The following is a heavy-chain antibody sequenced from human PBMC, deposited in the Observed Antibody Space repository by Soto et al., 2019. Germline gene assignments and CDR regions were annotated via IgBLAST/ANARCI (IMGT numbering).Heavy chain of an antibody. CDR1: GGSISSNSHY. CDR3: ARQLQEFFILLDAKDRFYYIMGV. Sequence: PSETLTLTCTVSGGSISSNSHYWGWVRQPPGRGLECIGNIYYSGSTYYNPSLKSRVTISRDTSKNQFSLKLSSVTAADTAVYYCARQLQEFFILLDAKDRFYYIMGVWGNGTGGAVSS. D-gene: IGHD2-15*01. CDR2: IYYSGST. V-gene: IGHV4-39*01. J-gene: IGHJ6*04.